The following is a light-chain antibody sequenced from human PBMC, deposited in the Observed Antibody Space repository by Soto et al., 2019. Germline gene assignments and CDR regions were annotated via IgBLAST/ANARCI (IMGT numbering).Light chain of an antibody. CDR2: DVS. CDR1: SRDVGGYNY. Sequence: QSVLTQPRSVSGSPGQSVTISCTGTSRDVGGYNYVSWYQQYSGKAPNVMIYDVSKRPSGVPDRFPCSKSGNTSSMTISGHQAEDEADYCCCPYAASNPFVFGTGTKVTVL. CDR3: CPYAASNPFV. V-gene: IGLV2-11*01. J-gene: IGLJ1*01.